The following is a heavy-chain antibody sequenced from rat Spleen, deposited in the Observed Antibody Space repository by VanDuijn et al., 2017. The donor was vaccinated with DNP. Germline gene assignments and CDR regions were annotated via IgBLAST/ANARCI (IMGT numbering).Heavy chain of an antibody. CDR2: ISNGDGNT. CDR3: TRWGFMDA. Sequence: EVQLVETGGGLVQPGRSLKLSCVASGFTFSTYWMFWVRQAPTKGLEWVASISNGDGNTYYRDSVKGRFTISRDNAKNTQYLQMDSLRSEDTATYYCTRWGFMDAWGQGISVTVSS. D-gene: IGHD4-3*01. CDR1: GFTFSTYW. J-gene: IGHJ4*01. V-gene: IGHV5S13*01.